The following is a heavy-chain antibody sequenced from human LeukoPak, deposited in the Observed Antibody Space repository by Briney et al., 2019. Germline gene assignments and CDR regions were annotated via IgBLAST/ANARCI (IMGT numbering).Heavy chain of an antibody. CDR1: GYHFTGYH. CDR3: AGLASTVQGRVDP. J-gene: IGHJ5*02. D-gene: IGHD5/OR15-5a*01. V-gene: IGHV1-2*06. CDR2: ISTDTGDP. Sequence: ASVKVSCKASGYHFTGYHVHWVRQAPGQGLEWLGRISTDTGDPDPTQTFQGRLTMTRDTSINTAYMELTRLTSDDTAVYYCAGLASTVQGRVDPWGQGTPVTVSS.